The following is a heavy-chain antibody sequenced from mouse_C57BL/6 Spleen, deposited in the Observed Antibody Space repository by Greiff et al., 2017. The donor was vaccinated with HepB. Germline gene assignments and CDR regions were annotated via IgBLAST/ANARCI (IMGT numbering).Heavy chain of an antibody. CDR3: TRGYGSSYGGYAMDY. D-gene: IGHD1-1*01. CDR2: IDPETGGT. CDR1: GYTFTDYE. J-gene: IGHJ4*01. V-gene: IGHV1-15*01. Sequence: QVQLKESGAELVRPGASVTLSCKASGYTFTDYEMHWVKQTPVHGLEWIGAIDPETGGTAYNQKFKGKAILTADKSSSTAYMELRSLTSEDSAVYYCTRGYGSSYGGYAMDYWGQGTSVTVSS.